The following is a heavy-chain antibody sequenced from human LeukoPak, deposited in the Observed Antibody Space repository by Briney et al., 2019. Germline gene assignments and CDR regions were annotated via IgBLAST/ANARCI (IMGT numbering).Heavy chain of an antibody. CDR2: IYTSGST. D-gene: IGHD3-3*01. CDR1: GGSISSGSYY. J-gene: IGHJ5*02. V-gene: IGHV4-61*02. Sequence: PSETLSLTCTVSGGSISSGSYYWSWIRQPAGKGLEWIGRIYTSGSTNYNPSLKGRVTISVDTSKNQFSLKLSSVTAADTAVYYCAREPHVLRFLEWLNWFDPWGQGTLVTVSS. CDR3: AREPHVLRFLEWLNWFDP.